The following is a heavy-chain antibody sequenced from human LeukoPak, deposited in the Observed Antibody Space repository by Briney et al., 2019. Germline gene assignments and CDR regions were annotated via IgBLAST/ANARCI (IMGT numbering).Heavy chain of an antibody. Sequence: PGGSLRLSCAASGFTFSSYAMSWVRQAPGKGREWVSAIGVTGDSTYYADSVKGRFTISRDNSKNTLYLQMNSLRAEDTAVYFCAKEGRDFVVLPAAVNYWGQGTLLTVSS. D-gene: IGHD2-2*01. CDR1: GFTFSSYA. J-gene: IGHJ4*02. CDR3: AKEGRDFVVLPAAVNY. CDR2: IGVTGDST. V-gene: IGHV3-23*01.